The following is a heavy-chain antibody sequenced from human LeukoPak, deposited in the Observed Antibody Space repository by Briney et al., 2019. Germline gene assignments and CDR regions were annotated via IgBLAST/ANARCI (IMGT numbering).Heavy chain of an antibody. Sequence: GGSLRLSCAAPGFTFSSYAMSWVRQVPGKGLVWVSRIGSGGRTKNYADSVRGRFTISRDNARNTLYLQMNSLRAEDTAVYYCAREKWDEDAFDMWGQGTMVTVSS. V-gene: IGHV3-74*01. D-gene: IGHD1-26*01. J-gene: IGHJ3*02. CDR3: AREKWDEDAFDM. CDR1: GFTFSSYA. CDR2: IGSGGRTK.